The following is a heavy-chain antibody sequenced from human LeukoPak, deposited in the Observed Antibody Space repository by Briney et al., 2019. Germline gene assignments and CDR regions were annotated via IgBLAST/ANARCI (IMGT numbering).Heavy chain of an antibody. D-gene: IGHD2-8*02. CDR1: GGSISSSFYY. V-gene: IGHV4-39*07. CDR2: IYHSGST. J-gene: IGHJ6*02. Sequence: SETLSLTCTVSGGSISSSFYYWGWIRQPPGKGLEWIGSIYHSGSTYYNPSLKSRVTISVDTSRNQFSLNLSSVTAADTAVYYCARVSGDYYYYYGMDVWGQGTTVTVPS. CDR3: ARVSGDYYYYYGMDV.